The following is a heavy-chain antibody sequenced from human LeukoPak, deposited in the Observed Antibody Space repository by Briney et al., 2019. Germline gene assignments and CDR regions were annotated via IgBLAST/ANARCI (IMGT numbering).Heavy chain of an antibody. CDR3: TRGYCSSTSCYMDV. Sequence: ASVKVSCKASGHTSTTYAIHWVRQAPGQGLEWMGWINAGNGNIKYSQKLQGRVTITGDTSASTAYIELSSLRSEDTAVYYCTRGYCSSTSCYMDVWGQGTTVT. D-gene: IGHD2-2*01. V-gene: IGHV1-3*01. CDR2: INAGNGNI. CDR1: GHTSTTYA. J-gene: IGHJ6*02.